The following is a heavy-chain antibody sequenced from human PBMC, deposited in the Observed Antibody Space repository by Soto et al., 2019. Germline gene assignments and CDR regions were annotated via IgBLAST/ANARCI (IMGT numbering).Heavy chain of an antibody. CDR1: GGSMNSGGYC. D-gene: IGHD2-15*01. CDR3: SRGILV. CDR2: ISYGGTT. J-gene: IGHJ4*02. V-gene: IGHV4-31*03. Sequence: QVQLQESGPGLVKPSQTLSLTCTVSGGSMNSGGYCWNWIRQHPGEGLEWIVCISYGGTTSYNPSLKSRLTISVDTSKKQFSLMLNAVTAEDTAVYYCSRGILVWGQGTLITVSS.